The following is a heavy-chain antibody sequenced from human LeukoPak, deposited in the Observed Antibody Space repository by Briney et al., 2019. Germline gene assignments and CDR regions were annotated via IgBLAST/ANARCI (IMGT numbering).Heavy chain of an antibody. J-gene: IGHJ4*02. CDR3: AREAYDILTGSPGGFDY. CDR1: GYTFTDYC. V-gene: IGHV1-2*02. CDR2: INPNSGGT. D-gene: IGHD3-9*01. Sequence: ASVKVSCKASGYTFTDYCMHWVRQAPGQGLEWMGWINPNSGGTNYAQKFQGRVTMTRDTSISTAYMELSRLRSDDTAVYYCAREAYDILTGSPGGFDYWGQGTLVTVSS.